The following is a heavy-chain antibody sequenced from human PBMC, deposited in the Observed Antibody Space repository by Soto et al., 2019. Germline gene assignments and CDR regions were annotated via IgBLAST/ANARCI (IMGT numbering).Heavy chain of an antibody. CDR3: ARLPKGSLVTA. D-gene: IGHD2-21*02. CDR2: ISSSSDNT. Sequence: LVESGGGLVYPGGSLRLSCVASGFSFSDYSMNWVRQAPGKGLQWVSYISSSSDNTYYADSVKGRFTVSRDNAKNAFFLQMSSLRVDDTATYYCARLPKGSLVTAWGQGTRVTVSS. J-gene: IGHJ4*02. CDR1: GFSFSDYS. V-gene: IGHV3-48*01.